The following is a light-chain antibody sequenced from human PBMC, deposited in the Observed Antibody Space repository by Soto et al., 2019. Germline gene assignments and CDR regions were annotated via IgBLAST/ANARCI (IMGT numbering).Light chain of an antibody. V-gene: IGKV1-33*01. J-gene: IGKJ5*01. CDR1: QDSSNY. CDR2: DAS. Sequence: DIQMTQSPYSLSASVGDRVTITCQASQDSSNYLNWYQQKPGKAPKLLIYDASKWETGVPSRFSGSGSGTDFTVTIRSRQPEDIATYYCQQNDNLPITFGQETRQEIK. CDR3: QQNDNLPIT.